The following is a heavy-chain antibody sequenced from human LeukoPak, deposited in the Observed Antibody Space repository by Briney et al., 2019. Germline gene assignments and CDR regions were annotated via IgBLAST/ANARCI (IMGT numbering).Heavy chain of an antibody. CDR3: ARVRSRDGYNYGLLDY. J-gene: IGHJ4*02. Sequence: KPSETLSLTCAVYGGSFSGYYWSWIRQPPGKGLEWIGEINHSGSTNYNPSLKSRVTISVDTSKNQFSLKLTSVTAADTAVYYCARVRSRDGYNYGLLDYWGQGTLVTVSS. D-gene: IGHD5-24*01. V-gene: IGHV4-34*01. CDR1: GGSFSGYY. CDR2: INHSGST.